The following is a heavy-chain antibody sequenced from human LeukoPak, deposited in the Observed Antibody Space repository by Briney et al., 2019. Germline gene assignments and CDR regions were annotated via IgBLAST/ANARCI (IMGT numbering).Heavy chain of an antibody. V-gene: IGHV3-30*04. CDR1: GFTFSSYA. CDR3: ARARYCSSTSCYGEGNWFDP. CDR2: ISYDGSNK. Sequence: PGGSLRLSCAASGFTFSSYAMHWVRQAPGKGLEWVAVISYDGSNKYYADSVKGRFTISRDNSKNTLYLQMNSLRAEDTAVYYCARARYCSSTSCYGEGNWFDPWGQGTLVTVSS. J-gene: IGHJ5*02. D-gene: IGHD2-2*01.